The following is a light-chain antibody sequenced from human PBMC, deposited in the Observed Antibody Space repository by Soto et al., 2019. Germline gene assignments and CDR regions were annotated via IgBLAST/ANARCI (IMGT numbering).Light chain of an antibody. CDR1: QSVSSN. V-gene: IGKV3-15*01. J-gene: IGKJ1*01. Sequence: IEMTQSPATLSVSPGERATLSCRASQSVSSNLFWYQQKPVQAPRLLIYGASTRVTGIPARFSGSGSGTEFTLTISSLQSEDFAVYYCQQYHNWWTFGQGTKVDIK. CDR2: GAS. CDR3: QQYHNWWT.